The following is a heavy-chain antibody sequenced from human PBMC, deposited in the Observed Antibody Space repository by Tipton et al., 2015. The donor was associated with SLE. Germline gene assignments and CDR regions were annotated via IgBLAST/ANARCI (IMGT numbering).Heavy chain of an antibody. CDR3: ARFPTYHFDL. D-gene: IGHD2-2*01. V-gene: IGHV4-31*03. CDR2: IYYSGRT. J-gene: IGHJ4*02. CDR1: GVSFINYY. Sequence: TLSLTCTVSGVSFINYYWSWIRQHPGKGLEWIGYIYYSGRTYYNPSLKSRISISVDTSKNQFSLNLSSVTAADTAVYYCARFPTYHFDLWGQGTLVTVSS.